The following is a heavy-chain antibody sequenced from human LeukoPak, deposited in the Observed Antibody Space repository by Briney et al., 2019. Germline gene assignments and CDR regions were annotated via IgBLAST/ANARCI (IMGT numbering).Heavy chain of an antibody. CDR2: ISWNSGSI. CDR1: GFTFSGYW. CDR3: AILRPVNWGGAKGYFDL. D-gene: IGHD7-27*01. J-gene: IGHJ2*01. V-gene: IGHV3-9*01. Sequence: GGSLRLSCAASGFTFSGYWMHWVRQAPGKGLEWVSGISWNSGSIGYADSVKGRFTISRDNAKNSLYLQMNSLRAEDTALYYCAILRPVNWGGAKGYFDLWGRGTLVTVSS.